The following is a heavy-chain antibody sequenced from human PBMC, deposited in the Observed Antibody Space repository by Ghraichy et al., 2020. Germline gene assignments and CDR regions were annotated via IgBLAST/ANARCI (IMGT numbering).Heavy chain of an antibody. V-gene: IGHV3-30*04. J-gene: IGHJ4*02. Sequence: GESLNISCAASGFTFNNYAMHWVRQAPGKGLEWVAVITYDGNNMDYADSVKGRFIISRDNSKNTVHLQMNSLRPEDTAVYYCARPKGFLEALFDGKLDSWGQGTLVTVSS. CDR1: GFTFNNYA. CDR2: ITYDGNNM. D-gene: IGHD3-3*01. CDR3: ARPKGFLEALFDGKLDS.